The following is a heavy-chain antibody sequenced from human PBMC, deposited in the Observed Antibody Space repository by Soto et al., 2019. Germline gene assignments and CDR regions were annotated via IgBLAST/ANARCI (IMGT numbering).Heavy chain of an antibody. CDR1: GFPFSSYA. Sequence: GGSLRLSCAASGFPFSSYAMSWVRPAPGKGLEWVSAISGSGGSTYYADSVKGRFTISRDNSKNTLYLQMNSLRAEDTAVYYCAKDADYDILTGPHSTYYYYGMDVWGQGTTVTVSS. J-gene: IGHJ6*02. CDR2: ISGSGGST. V-gene: IGHV3-23*01. D-gene: IGHD3-9*01. CDR3: AKDADYDILTGPHSTYYYYGMDV.